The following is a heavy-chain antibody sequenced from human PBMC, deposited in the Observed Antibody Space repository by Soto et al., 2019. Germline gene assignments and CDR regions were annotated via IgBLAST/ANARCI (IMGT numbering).Heavy chain of an antibody. CDR2: IYWNDDK. CDR3: AHSWRLPFDY. CDR1: GFSLRTTGVG. J-gene: IGHJ4*01. Sequence: QITLKESGPTLVEPTQTLTLTCTYSGFSLRTTGVGVGWIRQPPGKDLEWLGIIYWNDDKRYSSSLKNMFTLTCDIYHDQMVVTMANMNPVDTVTYNCAHSWRLPFDYWWQGTLVIVSS. V-gene: IGHV2-5*01.